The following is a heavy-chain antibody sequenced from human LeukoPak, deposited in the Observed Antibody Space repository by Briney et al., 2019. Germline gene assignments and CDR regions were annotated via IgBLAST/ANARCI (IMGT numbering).Heavy chain of an antibody. CDR3: ARGLGSARPRVYYFDY. V-gene: IGHV4-34*01. D-gene: IGHD6-6*01. CDR1: GGSFSGYY. Sequence: SETLSLTCAVYGGSFSGYYWSWIRQPPGKGLEWIGEINHSGSTNYNPSLKSRVTISVDTSKNQFSLKLSSVTAADTAVYYCARGLGSARPRVYYFDYWGQGTLVTVSS. CDR2: INHSGST. J-gene: IGHJ4*02.